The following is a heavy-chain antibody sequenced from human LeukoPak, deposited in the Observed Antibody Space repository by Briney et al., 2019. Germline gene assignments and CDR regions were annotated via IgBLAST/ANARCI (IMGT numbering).Heavy chain of an antibody. Sequence: GASVKVSCKASGYTFTSYYMHWVRQAPGQGLEWMGWISAYNGNTNYAQKLQGRVTMTTDTSTSTAYMELRSLRSDDAAVYYCARWAIFGVVKDFDYWGQGTLVTVSS. CDR1: GYTFTSYY. CDR2: ISAYNGNT. CDR3: ARWAIFGVVKDFDY. V-gene: IGHV1-18*04. J-gene: IGHJ4*02. D-gene: IGHD3-3*01.